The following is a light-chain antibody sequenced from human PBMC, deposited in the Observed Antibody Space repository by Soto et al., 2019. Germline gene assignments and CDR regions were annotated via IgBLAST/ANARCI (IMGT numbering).Light chain of an antibody. Sequence: EILMTQSPATLSASLGEGATLSCKAGQNVYNNLAWYQQRPGQPPRLLIYDASTRATGISARFSGSGYGTEFTLTISSLQSEDFAVYFYQQCRNWQLTFGRGTKV. J-gene: IGKJ4*01. CDR3: QQCRNWQLT. CDR2: DAS. CDR1: QNVYNN. V-gene: IGKV3-15*01.